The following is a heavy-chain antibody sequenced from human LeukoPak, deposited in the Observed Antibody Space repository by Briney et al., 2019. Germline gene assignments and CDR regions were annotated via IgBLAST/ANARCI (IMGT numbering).Heavy chain of an antibody. CDR2: ISGGGNT. Sequence: GGSLRLSCAASGFTFSSYDMSWVRQAPGKGLEWVSGISGGGNTFYSDSVKGRFTISRDNSKNTLYLQMNSLRAEDTAVYYCAKGSGYLDYWGQGTLVTVSS. CDR1: GFTFSSYD. V-gene: IGHV3-23*01. CDR3: AKGSGYLDY. J-gene: IGHJ4*02. D-gene: IGHD3-3*01.